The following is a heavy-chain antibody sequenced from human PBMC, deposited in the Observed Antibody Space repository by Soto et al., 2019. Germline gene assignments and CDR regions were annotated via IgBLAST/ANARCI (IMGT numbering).Heavy chain of an antibody. CDR2: IIPIFGTA. D-gene: IGHD1-26*01. V-gene: IGHV1-69*01. CDR1: GGTFSSYA. J-gene: IGHJ6*02. CDR3: ASGRGVEMATMDGLSGDYGMDV. Sequence: QVQLVQSGAEVKKPGSSVKVSCKASGGTFSSYAISWVRQAPGQGLEWMGGIIPIFGTANYAQKFQGRVTITAVEAKSTANMELRSLRSEETAMYYCASGRGVEMATMDGLSGDYGMDVWGQGTTVTVSS.